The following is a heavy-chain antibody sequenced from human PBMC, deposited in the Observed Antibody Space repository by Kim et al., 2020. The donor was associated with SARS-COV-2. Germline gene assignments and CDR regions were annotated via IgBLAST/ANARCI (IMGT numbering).Heavy chain of an antibody. Sequence: ASVKVSCKVSGYTLTELSMHWVRQAPGKGLEWMGGFDPEDGETIYAQKFQGRVTMTEDTSTDTAYMELSSLRSEETAVYYCAMVAATEYYYYYGMDVWGQGTTVTVSS. CDR1: GYTLTELS. CDR2: FDPEDGET. CDR3: AMVAATEYYYYYGMDV. J-gene: IGHJ6*02. D-gene: IGHD2-15*01. V-gene: IGHV1-24*01.